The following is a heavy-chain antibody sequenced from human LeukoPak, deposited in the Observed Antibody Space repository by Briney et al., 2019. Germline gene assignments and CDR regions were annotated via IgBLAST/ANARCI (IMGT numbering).Heavy chain of an antibody. CDR3: ARARGGYDY. Sequence: SETLSLTCAVSGGSISSSNWWSWVRQPPGKGLEWIGEIYHSGTTNYNPSLESRVTISVDKSKNQFSLRLNSVTAADTAVYFCARARGGYDYWGQGTLVTVSS. CDR2: IYHSGTT. J-gene: IGHJ4*02. V-gene: IGHV4-4*02. CDR1: GGSISSSNW. D-gene: IGHD2-15*01.